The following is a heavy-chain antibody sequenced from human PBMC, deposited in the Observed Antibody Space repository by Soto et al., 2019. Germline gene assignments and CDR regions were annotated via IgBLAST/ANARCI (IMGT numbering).Heavy chain of an antibody. D-gene: IGHD3-22*01. CDR1: GFTFSDFA. CDR2: ISSNGGST. Sequence: GGSLRLSCAASGFTFSDFAMSWVRQTPGKGLEYVSAISSNGGSTYYADSVKGRFTISRDNSENTLYLQMGSLRAEDMAVYYCARENSSGYYFDYCGQGTLVTVSS. CDR3: ARENSSGYYFDY. V-gene: IGHV3-64*02. J-gene: IGHJ4*02.